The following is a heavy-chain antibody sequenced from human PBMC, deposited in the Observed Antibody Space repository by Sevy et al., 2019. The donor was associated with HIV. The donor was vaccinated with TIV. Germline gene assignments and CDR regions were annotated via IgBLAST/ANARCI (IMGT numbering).Heavy chain of an antibody. J-gene: IGHJ4*02. CDR3: AREGCTRPHDY. CDR2: LFFGCGKI. CDR1: GFAFYDYS. Sequence: GGSLRLSCAASGFAFYDYSMSWIRQAPGKGLEWVATLFFGCGKINYADSVKGRFTISRDNSKNSFYLKMDNLGVEDTALYYCAREGCTRPHDYWGQGTRVTVSS. D-gene: IGHD2-8*01. V-gene: IGHV3-23*01.